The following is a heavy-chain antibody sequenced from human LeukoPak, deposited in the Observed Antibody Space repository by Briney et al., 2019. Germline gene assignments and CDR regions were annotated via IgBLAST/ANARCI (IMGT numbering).Heavy chain of an antibody. Sequence: SETLSLTCTVSGGSISSYYWSWIRQPPGKGLEWIGYIYYSGSTNYNPSLKSRVTISVDTSKNQFSLKLSSVTAADTAVYYCARQLGELSPGAFDIWGQGTMVTVSS. CDR2: IYYSGST. V-gene: IGHV4-59*08. J-gene: IGHJ3*02. CDR1: GGSISSYY. D-gene: IGHD3-16*02. CDR3: ARQLGELSPGAFDI.